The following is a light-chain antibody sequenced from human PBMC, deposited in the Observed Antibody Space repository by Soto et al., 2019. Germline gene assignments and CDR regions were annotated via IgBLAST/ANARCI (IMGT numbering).Light chain of an antibody. V-gene: IGKV3-15*01. CDR1: QTVGSN. CDR3: QQYHNWPPQYT. J-gene: IGKJ2*01. Sequence: EIVMTQSPASLSVSPGEGATLSCRASQTVGSNLAWYQQKPGQGPRLLIHGASTRATGVPARFSGSGSGTDFTLTISSLQSEDFAVYYCQQYHNWPPQYTFGQGTKLQIK. CDR2: GAS.